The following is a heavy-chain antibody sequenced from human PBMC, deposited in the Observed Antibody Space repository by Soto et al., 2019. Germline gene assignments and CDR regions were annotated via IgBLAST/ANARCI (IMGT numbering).Heavy chain of an antibody. Sequence: QLQLQESGPGLVKPSETLPPTCSVSGDSISSGGYNWGWIRQPPGKGLEWIGSFYYGGSPYYHPSLKSRVTISVDTSKNQFSLNLRSVTAADTAVYYCARLPLRRTREDVDYWGQGTLVAVSS. CDR1: GDSISSGGYN. V-gene: IGHV4-39*01. CDR3: ARLPLRRTREDVDY. D-gene: IGHD4-17*01. J-gene: IGHJ4*02. CDR2: FYYGGSP.